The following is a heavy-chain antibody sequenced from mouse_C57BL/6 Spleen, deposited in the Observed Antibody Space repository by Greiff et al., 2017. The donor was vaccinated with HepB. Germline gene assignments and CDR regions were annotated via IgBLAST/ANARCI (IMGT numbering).Heavy chain of an antibody. V-gene: IGHV1-82*01. CDR1: GYAFSSSW. CDR2: IYPGDGDT. CDR3: ASSLMTTGVASDY. J-gene: IGHJ2*01. D-gene: IGHD1-1*01. Sequence: QVQLQQSGPELVKPGASVKISCKASGYAFSSSWMNWVKQRPGKGLEWIGRIYPGDGDTNYNGKFKGKATLTADKSSSTAYMQLSSLTSEDSAVYCGASSLMTTGVASDYWGQGTTLTVSS.